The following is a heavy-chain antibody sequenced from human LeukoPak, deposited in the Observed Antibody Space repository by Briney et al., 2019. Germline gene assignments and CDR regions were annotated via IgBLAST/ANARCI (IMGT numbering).Heavy chain of an antibody. J-gene: IGHJ4*02. CDR2: ISPGGGTT. D-gene: IGHD3-10*01. CDR3: AKDLRGFGEFPRFYFDY. CDR1: GFAFGSEA. Sequence: PGGSLRLSCAVSGFAFGSEAMSWVRQSPARGLEWVASISPGGGTTYYADYVKGRFTISRDNSKNSLFVQMNSLRAEDTAVYYCAKDLRGFGEFPRFYFDYWGQGTLVTVSS. V-gene: IGHV3-23*01.